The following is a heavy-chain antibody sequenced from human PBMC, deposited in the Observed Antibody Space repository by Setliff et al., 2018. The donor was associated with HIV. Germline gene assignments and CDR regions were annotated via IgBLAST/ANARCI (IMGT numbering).Heavy chain of an antibody. CDR1: GFTFDDYT. CDR2: ISWDGGNT. CDR3: ARVPAAIDY. V-gene: IGHV3-43*01. J-gene: IGHJ4*02. D-gene: IGHD2-15*01. Sequence: GGSLRLSCAASGFTFDDYTMHWVRQAPGKGLEWVSIISWDGGNTYYADSVKGRFTISRDDAKNSLYLQMNSLRAEDTAVYYCARVPAAIDYWGQGTLVTVSS.